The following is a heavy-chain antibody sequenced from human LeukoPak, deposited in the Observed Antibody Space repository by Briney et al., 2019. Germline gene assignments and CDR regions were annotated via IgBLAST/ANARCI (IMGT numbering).Heavy chain of an antibody. J-gene: IGHJ4*02. D-gene: IGHD1-26*01. CDR1: GFTFSDYF. CDR3: ARATKWELGDFDY. CDR2: ISSSSSYT. Sequence: PGGSLRLSCAAFGFTFSDYFISWIRQVPGKGLEWVSYISSSSSYTNYADSVKGRFTISRDNAKNSLYLQMNSLRVEDTAVYYCARATKWELGDFDYWGQGTLVTVSS. V-gene: IGHV3-11*06.